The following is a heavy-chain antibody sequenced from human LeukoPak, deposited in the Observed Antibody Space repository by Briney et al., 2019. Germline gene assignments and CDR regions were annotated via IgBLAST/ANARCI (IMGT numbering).Heavy chain of an antibody. CDR2: ISGSGGST. J-gene: IGHJ4*02. CDR1: GFTFSSYA. V-gene: IGHV3-23*01. D-gene: IGHD3-10*01. Sequence: GGSLRLSCAASGFTFSSYAMSWVRQAPGKGLEWVSAISGSGGSTYYADSVKGRFTISRDNSKNTLYLQMNSPRAEDTAVYYCAKHYYGSGSYYNALFDYWGQGTLVTVSS. CDR3: AKHYYGSGSYYNALFDY.